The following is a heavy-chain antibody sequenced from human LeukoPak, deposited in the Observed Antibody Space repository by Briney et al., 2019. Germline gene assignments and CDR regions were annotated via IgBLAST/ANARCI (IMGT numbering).Heavy chain of an antibody. J-gene: IGHJ4*02. CDR1: GYTFIAYY. CDR3: ARVVYGSVTDYFDY. D-gene: IGHD3-10*01. Sequence: ASVKVSCKASGYTFIAYYMHWVRQAPGQELEWMGWINPNNGDTNYAQKFQGRVTMTRDTSISTAYMDLSSLTSDDTAVYYCARVVYGSVTDYFDYWGQGALVTVSS. CDR2: INPNNGDT. V-gene: IGHV1-2*02.